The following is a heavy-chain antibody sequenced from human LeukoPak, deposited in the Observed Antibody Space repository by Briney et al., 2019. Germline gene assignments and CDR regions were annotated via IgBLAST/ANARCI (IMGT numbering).Heavy chain of an antibody. CDR2: INGDGRNI. Sequence: AGGSLRLSCAASGFTFSSYAMSWVRQAPGKGLVWVSRINGDGRNINYADFVRGRFTISRDNAKNTLYLQMHTLRVEDTAVYYCTRDLMDYDVSTGLHHYYMDVWGQGTTVTVSS. CDR3: TRDLMDYDVSTGLHHYYMDV. J-gene: IGHJ6*02. D-gene: IGHD3-9*01. CDR1: GFTFSSYA. V-gene: IGHV3-74*01.